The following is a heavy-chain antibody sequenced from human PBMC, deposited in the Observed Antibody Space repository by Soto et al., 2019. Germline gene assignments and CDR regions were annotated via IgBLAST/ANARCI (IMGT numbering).Heavy chain of an antibody. J-gene: IGHJ4*02. D-gene: IGHD3-9*01. CDR3: ARERELRYFDWLGFDY. CDR1: GYTFTSYG. V-gene: IGHV1-18*01. Sequence: QVQLVQSGAEVKKPGASVKVSCKASGYTFTSYGISWVRQAPGQGLEWMGWISAYNGNTNCAQKLQGRVPMTTDTSTSTAYRELRSLRFDDTAVYCCARERELRYFDWLGFDYWGQGTLVTVSS. CDR2: ISAYNGNT.